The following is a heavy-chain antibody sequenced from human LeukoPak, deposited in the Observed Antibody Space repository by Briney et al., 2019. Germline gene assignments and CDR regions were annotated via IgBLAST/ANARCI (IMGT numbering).Heavy chain of an antibody. CDR2: ISSSGSTI. CDR1: GFIFSSYE. J-gene: IGHJ4*02. V-gene: IGHV3-48*03. Sequence: PGGSLRLSCAASGFIFSSYEMNWVRQAPGKGLEWVSYISSSGSTIYYADSVKGRFTISRDNAKNSLYLQMNSLRAEDTAVYCCARVVAARDYFDYWGQGTLVTVSS. CDR3: ARVVAARDYFDY. D-gene: IGHD2-15*01.